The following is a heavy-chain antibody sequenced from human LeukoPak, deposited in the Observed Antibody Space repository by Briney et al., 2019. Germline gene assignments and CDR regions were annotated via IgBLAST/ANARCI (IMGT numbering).Heavy chain of an antibody. J-gene: IGHJ4*02. CDR1: GGSFSGYY. V-gene: IGHV4-34*01. CDR3: ARGSDIAVVVAAPLPLGSAY. CDR2: INDSGST. Sequence: SETLSLNCAVYGGSFSGYYWSWIRQPPGKGLEWIGEINDSGSTNYNPSLKSRVTISVDTSKKQFSLKLSSGTAADTAVYYCARGSDIAVVVAAPLPLGSAYCGQGTLVTASS. D-gene: IGHD2-15*01.